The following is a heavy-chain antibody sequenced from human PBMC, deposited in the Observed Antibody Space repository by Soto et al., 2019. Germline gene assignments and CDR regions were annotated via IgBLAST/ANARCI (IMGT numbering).Heavy chain of an antibody. CDR1: GGTFSSYA. J-gene: IGHJ1*01. CDR3: ARDPSGDYTRAEDFQH. V-gene: IGHV1-69*01. Sequence: QVQLVQSGAEMKKPGSSVKVSCKASGGTFSSYAISWVRQAPGQGLEWMGGIIPIFGTANYAQKVQGRVTITADETTSDAYMELSRLRSEATSEYYCARDPSGDYTRAEDFQHWGQGTLVTVSS. D-gene: IGHD3-22*01. CDR2: IIPIFGTA.